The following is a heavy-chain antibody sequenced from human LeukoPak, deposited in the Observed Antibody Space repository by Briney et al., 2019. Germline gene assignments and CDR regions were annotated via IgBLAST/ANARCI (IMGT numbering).Heavy chain of an antibody. Sequence: ASVKVSCKASGYTFTSCGISWVRQAPGQGLEWMGWISAYNGNTNYAQKLQGRVTMTTDTSTSTAYMELRSLRSDDTAVYYCARVSEPISYGSGSRFDYWGQGTLVTVSS. CDR1: GYTFTSCG. V-gene: IGHV1-18*01. CDR3: ARVSEPISYGSGSRFDY. J-gene: IGHJ4*02. CDR2: ISAYNGNT. D-gene: IGHD3-10*01.